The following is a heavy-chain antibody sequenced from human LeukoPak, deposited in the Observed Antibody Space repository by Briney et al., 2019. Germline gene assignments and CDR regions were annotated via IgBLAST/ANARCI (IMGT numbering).Heavy chain of an antibody. CDR2: IIPILGIA. CDR1: GGTFSSYA. D-gene: IGHD3-22*01. V-gene: IGHV1-69*04. J-gene: IGHJ3*02. Sequence: GASVKVSCKASGGTFSSYAISWVRQAPGQGLEWMGRIIPILGIANYAQKFQGRVTITADKSTSTAYMELSSLRSEDTAVYYCARDHGVGMIVVGDITRGGAFDIWGQGTMVTVSS. CDR3: ARDHGVGMIVVGDITRGGAFDI.